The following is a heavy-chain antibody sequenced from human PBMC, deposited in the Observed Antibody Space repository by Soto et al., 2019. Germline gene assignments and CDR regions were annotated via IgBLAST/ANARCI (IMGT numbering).Heavy chain of an antibody. D-gene: IGHD3-10*01. V-gene: IGHV3-11*01. CDR2: ISSDGDST. CDR3: VRDRDRRWFDP. CDR1: GFIFSDFY. J-gene: IGHJ5*02. Sequence: HLVESGGGLVKPGGSLRLSCEASGFIFSDFYMAWIRQAPGKGLEWVSYISSDGDSTYADSVKGRFTIPRDNAKNSLYLQMNSLRVEDTAVYYCVRDRDRRWFDPWGQGTLVTVSS.